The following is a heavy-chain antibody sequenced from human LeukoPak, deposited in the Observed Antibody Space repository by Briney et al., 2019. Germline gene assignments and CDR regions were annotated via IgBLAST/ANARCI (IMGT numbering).Heavy chain of an antibody. CDR3: ARTGYSSSYYKFRFDY. Sequence: PSETLSLTCSVSGGSISNNIYYWGWIRQPPGKGLEWIGNIYYSGSTYYNPSLKSRVIISVDTSKNQFSLKMSSVTAADTAVYYCARTGYSSSYYKFRFDYGGQGTLVTVSS. J-gene: IGHJ4*02. CDR1: GGSISNNIYY. CDR2: IYYSGST. V-gene: IGHV4-39*07. D-gene: IGHD6-13*01.